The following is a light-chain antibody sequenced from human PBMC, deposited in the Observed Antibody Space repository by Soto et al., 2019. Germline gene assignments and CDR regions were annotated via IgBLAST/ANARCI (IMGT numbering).Light chain of an antibody. V-gene: IGLV1-51*01. CDR1: SFNIGNNY. Sequence: QSGVTQPPSVSAAPGQKVTISCSGSSFNIGNNYVSWYQHLPGTAPKLLIYDNNKRPSGIPDRFSGSKSGTSATLGITGLQTGDEADYYCGTWDSSLSAVVFGGGTKLTVL. J-gene: IGLJ2*01. CDR3: GTWDSSLSAVV. CDR2: DNN.